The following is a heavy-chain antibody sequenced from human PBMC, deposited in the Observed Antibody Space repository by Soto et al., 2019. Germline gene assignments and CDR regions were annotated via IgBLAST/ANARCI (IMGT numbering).Heavy chain of an antibody. J-gene: IGHJ6*03. CDR2: IRSKAYGGTT. V-gene: IGHV3-49*03. CDR1: GFTFGDYA. CDR3: TRDNGPQGDSGYDRTEPGDYYYYYMDV. Sequence: GGSLRLSCTASGFTFGDYAMSWFRQAPGKGLEWVGFIRSKAYGGTTEYAASVKGRFTISRDDSKSIAYLQMNSLKTEDTAVYYCTRDNGPQGDSGYDRTEPGDYYYYYMDVWGKGTTVTVSS. D-gene: IGHD5-12*01.